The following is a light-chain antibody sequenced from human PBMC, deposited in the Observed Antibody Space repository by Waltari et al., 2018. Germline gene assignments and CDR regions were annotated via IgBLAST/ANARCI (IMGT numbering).Light chain of an antibody. V-gene: IGLV3-16*01. CDR2: KDS. J-gene: IGLJ2*01. Sequence: SYELTQPPSVSVSLGQMARITCSGEALPKKYAYWYQQKPGQFPVLVIYKDSERPSGIPERFSGSSSWTIVTLTISGVQAEDEADYYCLSADSSGTVVFGGGTKLTVL. CDR1: ALPKKY. CDR3: LSADSSGTVV.